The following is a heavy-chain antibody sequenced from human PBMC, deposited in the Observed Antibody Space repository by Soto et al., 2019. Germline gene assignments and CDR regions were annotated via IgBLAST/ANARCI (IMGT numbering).Heavy chain of an antibody. D-gene: IGHD3-10*01. CDR2: IDWDDDK. V-gene: IGHV2-70*11. Sequence: SGPTLVNPTQTLTLTFTFSGFSLITSGMCVSWIRQPPGKALEWLARIDWDDDKYYSTSLKTRLTISKDTSKNQVVLTMTNMDPVDTATYYCARISPTPYGSGSYYFYYFDYWGQGTLVTVSS. J-gene: IGHJ4*02. CDR3: ARISPTPYGSGSYYFYYFDY. CDR1: GFSLITSGMC.